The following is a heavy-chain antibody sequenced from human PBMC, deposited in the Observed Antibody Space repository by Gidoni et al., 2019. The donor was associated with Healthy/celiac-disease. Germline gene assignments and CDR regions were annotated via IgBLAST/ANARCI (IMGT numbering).Heavy chain of an antibody. Sequence: QVQLQESGPGLVKPSQTLSLTCTVSGGSISSGSYYWSWIRQPAGKGLEWIGRIYTSGSTNYNPSLKSRVTISGDTSKNQFSLKLSSVTAADTAVYYCARSYGYQPQGWHYYYYYGMDVWGQGTTVTVSS. CDR1: GGSISSGSYY. V-gene: IGHV4-61*02. J-gene: IGHJ6*02. CDR3: ARSYGYQPQGWHYYYYYGMDV. CDR2: IYTSGST. D-gene: IGHD2-2*01.